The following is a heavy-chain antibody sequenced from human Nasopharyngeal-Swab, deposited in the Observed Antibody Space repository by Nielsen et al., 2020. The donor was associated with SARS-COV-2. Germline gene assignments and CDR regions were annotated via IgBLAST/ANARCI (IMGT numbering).Heavy chain of an antibody. CDR2: IYYSGST. CDR1: GGSISSSSYY. CDR3: ARLSGYSGYDERAFDY. J-gene: IGHJ4*02. V-gene: IGHV4-39*01. Sequence: SETLSLTCTVSGGSISSSSYYWGWIRQPPGTGLEWVGSIYYSGSTYYNPSLKSRVTISVDTSKNQFSLKLSSVTAADTAVYYCARLSGYSGYDERAFDYWGQGTLVTVS. D-gene: IGHD5-12*01.